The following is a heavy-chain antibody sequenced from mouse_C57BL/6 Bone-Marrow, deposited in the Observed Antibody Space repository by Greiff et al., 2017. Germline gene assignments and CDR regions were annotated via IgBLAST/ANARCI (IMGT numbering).Heavy chain of an antibody. CDR2: INPNSGST. J-gene: IGHJ2*01. Sequence: QVQLQQPGAELVKPGASVKLSCKASGYTFTSYWMHWVKQRPGQGLEWIGMINPNSGSTTYNEKFKSKATLTVDKSSSTAYMQLSSLTSEDSAVYYCARKPLFTTKDYWGQGTTLTVSS. D-gene: IGHD1-1*01. CDR1: GYTFTSYW. V-gene: IGHV1-64*01. CDR3: ARKPLFTTKDY.